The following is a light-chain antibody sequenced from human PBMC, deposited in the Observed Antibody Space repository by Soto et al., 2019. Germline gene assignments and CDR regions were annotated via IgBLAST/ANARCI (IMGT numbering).Light chain of an antibody. CDR1: SSDVGGYNY. CDR3: SSYTTSGSRV. J-gene: IGLJ2*01. CDR2: DVS. V-gene: IGLV2-14*01. Sequence: QSALTQPASVSGSPGQSITIACTGTSSDVGGYNYVSWYQQHPGKAPKLMIYDVSNRPSGVSNRFSGSKSGNTASLTISGLQAEDEGDYYCSSYTTSGSRVFGGGTKVTVL.